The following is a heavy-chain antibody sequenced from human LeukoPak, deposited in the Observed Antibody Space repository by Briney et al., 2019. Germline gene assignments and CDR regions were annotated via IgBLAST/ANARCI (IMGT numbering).Heavy chain of an antibody. CDR2: ICDDEST. D-gene: IGHD6-13*01. Sequence: SETLSLTCTVSGDSVNSNCWSWVRQPPGKRLEYIGYICDDESTNYNPSLGGRATIPKDTSKNHFSLELSSGTAADTALYYCGRHSSRDAFDIWGQGTTVTVSS. V-gene: IGHV4-59*08. CDR3: GRHSSRDAFDI. J-gene: IGHJ3*02. CDR1: GDSVNSNC.